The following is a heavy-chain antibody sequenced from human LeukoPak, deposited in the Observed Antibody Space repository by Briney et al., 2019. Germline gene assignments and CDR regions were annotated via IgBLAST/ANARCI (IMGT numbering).Heavy chain of an antibody. D-gene: IGHD2-15*01. CDR2: IDPSDSYT. V-gene: IGHV5-10-1*01. CDR3: ARQPYWSGGSCYPGWFDP. J-gene: IGHJ5*02. CDR1: GYSFTSYW. Sequence: GESLKISCKGSGYSFTSYWISWVRQMPGKGLEWMGRIDPSDSYTNYSPSFQGHVTISADKSISTAYLQWSSLKASDTAMYYCARQPYWSGGSCYPGWFDPWGQGTLVRLL.